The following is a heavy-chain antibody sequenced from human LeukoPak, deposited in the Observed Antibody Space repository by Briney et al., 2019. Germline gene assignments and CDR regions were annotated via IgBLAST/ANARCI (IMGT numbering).Heavy chain of an antibody. CDR1: GFTFSSFW. J-gene: IGHJ4*02. Sequence: GGSLRLSCAASGFTFSSFWMSWVRQAPGKGLEWVASIKQDGSEKYYVDSVKGRFTISRDNAKNSLSLQMNSLRAEDTAVYYCHAEWITSSPPRAFDYWGQGTLVTVSS. D-gene: IGHD6-6*01. CDR3: HAEWITSSPPRAFDY. CDR2: IKQDGSEK. V-gene: IGHV3-7*01.